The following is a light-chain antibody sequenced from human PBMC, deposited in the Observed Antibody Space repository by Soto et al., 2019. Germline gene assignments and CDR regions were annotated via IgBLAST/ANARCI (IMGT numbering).Light chain of an antibody. V-gene: IGKV3-15*01. Sequence: DIVMTQSPATLPVSPGERVTLSCRASQRIRTKLAWYQHKPGQAPRLLIYDASTRDAGVPDRFSGSGSGTDFTLTISGLQSVDFGVYFCQQYNGWSRTFGQGTRVE. CDR2: DAS. CDR3: QQYNGWSRT. CDR1: QRIRTK. J-gene: IGKJ1*01.